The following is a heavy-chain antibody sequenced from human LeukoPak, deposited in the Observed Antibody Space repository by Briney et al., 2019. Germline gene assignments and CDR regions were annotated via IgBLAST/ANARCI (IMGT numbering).Heavy chain of an antibody. J-gene: IGHJ4*02. CDR3: ARDKLERGFDY. D-gene: IGHD1-1*01. V-gene: IGHV3-30-3*01. Sequence: GGSLRLSCAASAFTFSSYAMHWVRQAPGKGMEWVAVISYDGSNKYYADSVKGRFTISRDNSKNTLYLQMNSLRAEDTAVYYCARDKLERGFDYWGQGTLVTVSS. CDR2: ISYDGSNK. CDR1: AFTFSSYA.